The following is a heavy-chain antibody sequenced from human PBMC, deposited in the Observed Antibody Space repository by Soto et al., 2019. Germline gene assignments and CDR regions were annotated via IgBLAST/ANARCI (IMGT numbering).Heavy chain of an antibody. CDR2: ISYDGSNK. D-gene: IGHD6-19*01. V-gene: IGHV3-30-3*01. J-gene: IGHJ4*02. CDR3: ARDKSPYSSGWHNRHFDY. CDR1: GFTFSSYA. Sequence: QVQLVESGGGVVQPGRSLRLSCAASGFTFSSYAMHWVRQAPGKGLEWVAVISYDGSNKYYADSVKGRFTISRDNSKNTLYLQMNSLRAEDTAVYYCARDKSPYSSGWHNRHFDYWGLGTLVIVSS.